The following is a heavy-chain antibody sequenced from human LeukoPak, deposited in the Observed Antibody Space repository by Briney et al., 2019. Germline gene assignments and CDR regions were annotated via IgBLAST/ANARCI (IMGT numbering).Heavy chain of an antibody. V-gene: IGHV3-23*01. CDR1: GFTFSTYA. J-gene: IGHJ4*02. Sequence: GGSLRLSCAASGFTFSTYAMNWVRQAPGRGLEWVSTVSGNGDSTYYGDSVKGRFTISRDNSKNTLYLQMNSLRAEDTAVYYCAKDLNYYDSSGYYPFDYWGQGTLVTVSS. CDR2: VSGNGDST. CDR3: AKDLNYYDSSGYYPFDY. D-gene: IGHD3-22*01.